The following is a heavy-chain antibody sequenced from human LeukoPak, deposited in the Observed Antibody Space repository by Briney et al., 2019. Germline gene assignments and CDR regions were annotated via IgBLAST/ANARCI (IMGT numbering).Heavy chain of an antibody. D-gene: IGHD6-13*01. CDR3: ARAPAGHFDY. CDR2: ISGYNGKT. J-gene: IGHJ4*02. V-gene: IGHV1-18*01. Sequence: GASVKVSCKASDYTFTNYDISWVRQAPGQGLEWVGWISGYNGKTDYAQKFQGRVTITRDTSASTAYMELSSLRSEDTAVYYCARAPAGHFDYWGQGTLVTVSS. CDR1: DYTFTNYD.